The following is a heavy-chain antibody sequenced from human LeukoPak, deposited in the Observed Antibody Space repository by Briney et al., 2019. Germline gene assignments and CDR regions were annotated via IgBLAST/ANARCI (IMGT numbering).Heavy chain of an antibody. CDR1: GGTIRTGGSY. V-gene: IGHV4-39*01. J-gene: IGHJ6*01. CDR3: ARLFTRAWEYRYGIDV. D-gene: IGHD1-26*01. Sequence: SETLSLTCTVSGGTIRTGGSYWAWIRQPPGKGLEWIGSIYIDGITHYNSSLQSRVTLSIDTSKNQFSLKLTSVTAADTAVFYCARLFTRAWEYRYGIDVWVEGTAVTVSS. CDR2: IYIDGIT.